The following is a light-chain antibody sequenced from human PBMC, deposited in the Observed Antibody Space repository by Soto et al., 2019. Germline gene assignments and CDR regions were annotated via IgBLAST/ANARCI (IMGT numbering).Light chain of an antibody. Sequence: DIQLTQSPSTLSASVGDRVTITCRASQSISSWLAWYQQKPGTAPKLLIYEASTLETGVPSRFSGFRSGTEFTLSVSSLQPDDFATYYCQQDNDSFPYTFGQGTKVEIK. CDR3: QQDNDSFPYT. J-gene: IGKJ2*01. V-gene: IGKV1-5*03. CDR2: EAS. CDR1: QSISSW.